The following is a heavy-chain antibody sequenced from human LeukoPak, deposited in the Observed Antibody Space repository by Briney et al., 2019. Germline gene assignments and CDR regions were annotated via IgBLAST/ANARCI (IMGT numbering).Heavy chain of an antibody. D-gene: IGHD6-19*01. CDR2: TRNKANSYTT. V-gene: IGHV3-72*01. J-gene: IGHJ4*02. Sequence: GGSLRLSCAASGFTLSDHYMDWGRQAPGKGLEWLGRTRNKANSYTTEYAASVKGRFTISRDDSKSLVFLQMNSLITEDTAVYYCGSAGSGGYWGQGTLVTVSS. CDR1: GFTLSDHY. CDR3: GSAGSGGY.